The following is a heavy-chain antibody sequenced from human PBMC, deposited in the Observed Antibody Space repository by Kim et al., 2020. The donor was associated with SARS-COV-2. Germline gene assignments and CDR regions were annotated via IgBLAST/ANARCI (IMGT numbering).Heavy chain of an antibody. Sequence: GGSLRLSCAASGFTFSSYAMSWVRQAPGKGLEWVSAISGGGGSTYYAGSVKGRFTISRDSSKNTLYLQMNSLRADDTAEYYCARVYGSSWSYWYFDLWG. J-gene: IGHJ2*01. CDR1: GFTFSSYA. V-gene: IGHV3-23*01. CDR3: ARVYGSSWSYWYFDL. CDR2: ISGGGGST. D-gene: IGHD6-13*01.